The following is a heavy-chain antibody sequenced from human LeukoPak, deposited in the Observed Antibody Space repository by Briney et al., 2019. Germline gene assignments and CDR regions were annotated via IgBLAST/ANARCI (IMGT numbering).Heavy chain of an antibody. J-gene: IGHJ4*02. CDR1: GYTFTSYG. CDR3: ASSWYTHY. Sequence: ASVKVSCKTSGYTFTSYGFSWVRQAPGQGLEWMGWISANNGNTIHAQKFQGRVTMTTDTSTTTVFMEMRNLRSDDTAVYYCASSWYTHYWGQGTLVTVSS. CDR2: ISANNGNT. D-gene: IGHD6-13*01. V-gene: IGHV1-18*01.